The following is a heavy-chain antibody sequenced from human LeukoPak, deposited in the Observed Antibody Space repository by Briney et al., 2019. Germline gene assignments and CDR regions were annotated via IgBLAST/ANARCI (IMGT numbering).Heavy chain of an antibody. CDR1: GFTFSNYA. CDR3: ARDHSAGRYYFDS. D-gene: IGHD4-11*01. CDR2: VSHSGDNT. J-gene: IGHJ4*02. V-gene: IGHV3-23*01. Sequence: GGALRLSCVASGFTFSNYAMTWVRQAPGKGLDWVSAVSHSGDNTYYADSVKGRFTISRDNSKNTLYLQMNSLRAEDRAVYYCARDHSAGRYYFDSWGQGTLVTVSS.